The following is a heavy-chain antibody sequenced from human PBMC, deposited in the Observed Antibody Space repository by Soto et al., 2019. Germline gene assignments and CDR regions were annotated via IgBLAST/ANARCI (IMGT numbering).Heavy chain of an antibody. Sequence: PSPTLSLTCAISGDSVSSNSAAWNWIRQSPSRGLEWLGRTYYRTKWYNDYAVSVKSRITINPDTSKNQFSLQLNSVTPEDPAVYYCARDHGLVEDGEFVSYYYSIDFWGQGTTVTVSS. D-gene: IGHD3-10*01. CDR2: TYYRTKWYN. J-gene: IGHJ6*02. CDR3: ARDHGLVEDGEFVSYYYSIDF. CDR1: GDSVSSNSAA. V-gene: IGHV6-1*01.